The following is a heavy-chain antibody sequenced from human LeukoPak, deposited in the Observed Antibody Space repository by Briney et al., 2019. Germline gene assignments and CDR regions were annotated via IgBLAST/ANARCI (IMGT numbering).Heavy chain of an antibody. CDR1: GFTVSSNY. J-gene: IGHJ4*02. CDR3: ARDLFADDYK. CDR2: IYSGGYT. Sequence: GGSLRLSCVASGFTVSSNYMTWVRQAPGKGLEWVAVIYSGGYTYYADSVKGRFTISRDDSKNTLYLQMNSLRDEDTAVYYCARDLFADDYKWGQGTLVTVSS. V-gene: IGHV3-53*01. D-gene: IGHD3-16*01.